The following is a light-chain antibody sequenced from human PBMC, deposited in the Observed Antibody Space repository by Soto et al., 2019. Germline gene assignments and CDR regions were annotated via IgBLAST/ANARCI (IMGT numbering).Light chain of an antibody. V-gene: IGLV2-14*01. CDR1: SSDIGAYNL. CDR3: ASLTTTNFV. Sequence: QSALTQPASVSGSPGQSVTISCTGTSSDIGAYNLVSWYQHHPDKAPKLMISEVSNRPSGGSDRFSGSKSGNTASLTISGLQSEDEADYYCASLTTTNFVFGTGTKGTVL. CDR2: EVS. J-gene: IGLJ1*01.